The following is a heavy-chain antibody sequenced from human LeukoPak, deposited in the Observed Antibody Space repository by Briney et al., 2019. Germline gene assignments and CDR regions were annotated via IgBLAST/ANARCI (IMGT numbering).Heavy chain of an antibody. CDR3: AKEPREYCSSTSCPNWFGS. J-gene: IGHJ5*01. V-gene: IGHV3-23*01. Sequence: GGSLRLSCAASEFTFNNYAMSWVRQAPGKGLEWVSAISASGGTTYYADSVKGRFTISRDNSENTLFLQMNSLRAEDTAVYYCAKEPREYCSSTSCPNWFGSWGQGTLVTVSS. D-gene: IGHD2-2*01. CDR1: EFTFNNYA. CDR2: ISASGGTT.